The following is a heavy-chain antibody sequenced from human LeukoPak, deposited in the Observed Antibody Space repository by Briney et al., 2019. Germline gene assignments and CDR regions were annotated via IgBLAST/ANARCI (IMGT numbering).Heavy chain of an antibody. CDR1: GFAFSSYA. D-gene: IGHD2-21*02. CDR2: ISGSGGST. Sequence: GGSLRLSCAASGFAFSSYAMSWVRQAPGKGLEWVSAISGSGGSTYYADSVKGRFTISGDNSKNTLYLQMNSLRAEDTAVYYCAKDKVVVVTAIPSYWGQGTLVTVSS. CDR3: AKDKVVVVTAIPSY. V-gene: IGHV3-23*01. J-gene: IGHJ4*02.